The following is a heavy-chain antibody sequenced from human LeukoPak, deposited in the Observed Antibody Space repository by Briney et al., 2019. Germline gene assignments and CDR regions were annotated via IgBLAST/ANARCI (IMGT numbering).Heavy chain of an antibody. Sequence: GGSLRLSCAASGLTVSSSYMSWVRQAPGKGLEWVSVLYSGGNTYYADSVKGRFTISRDNSKNTLYLQMNSLRGEDTAVYYCARRGESASYGDYRFDYWGQGTLVTVSS. V-gene: IGHV3-53*01. CDR2: LYSGGNT. CDR3: ARRGESASYGDYRFDY. CDR1: GLTVSSSY. J-gene: IGHJ4*02. D-gene: IGHD4-17*01.